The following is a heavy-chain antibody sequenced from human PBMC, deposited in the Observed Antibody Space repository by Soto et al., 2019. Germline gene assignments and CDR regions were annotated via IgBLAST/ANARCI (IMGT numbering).Heavy chain of an antibody. J-gene: IGHJ6*02. Sequence: SVKVSCKASGGTFSSYAISWVRQAPGQGLEWMGGIIPIFGTANYAQKFQGRVTITADESTSTAYMELSSLRSEDTAVYYCARGVTWEHDGFNYYSGMDVWAKGRRSPSP. CDR3: ARGVTWEHDGFNYYSGMDV. D-gene: IGHD1-1*01. CDR1: GGTFSSYA. V-gene: IGHV1-69*13. CDR2: IIPIFGTA.